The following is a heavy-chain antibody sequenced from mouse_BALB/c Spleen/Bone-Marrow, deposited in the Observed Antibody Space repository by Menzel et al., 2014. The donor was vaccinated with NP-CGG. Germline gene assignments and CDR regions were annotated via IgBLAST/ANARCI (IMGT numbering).Heavy chain of an antibody. CDR1: GFNIKDTY. J-gene: IGHJ2*01. V-gene: IGHV14-3*02. D-gene: IGHD1-1*01. Sequence: VQLQQSGAELVKPGASVKLSCTASGFNIKDTYMHWVKQRPEQGLEWIGRIDPANGNTKYDPKFQGKATITADTSSNTAYLQLSSLTSEDTAVYYCARYYYGFYFDYWGQGTTLTVSS. CDR2: IDPANGNT. CDR3: ARYYYGFYFDY.